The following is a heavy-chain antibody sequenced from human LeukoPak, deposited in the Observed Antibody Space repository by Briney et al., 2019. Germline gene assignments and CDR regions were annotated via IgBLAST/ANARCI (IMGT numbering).Heavy chain of an antibody. D-gene: IGHD5-12*01. CDR2: MNPNSGKS. CDR1: GYSFTTHD. J-gene: IGHJ5*01. V-gene: IGHV1-8*01. Sequence: GASVKVSCKASGYSFTTHDINWVRQSTGQGLEWMGWMNPNSGKSGYAQKFQGRVTMTRDTSISTVYMELSSPGSDDTAVYYCARESGLTDNWLDSWGQGTLVIVSS. CDR3: ARESGLTDNWLDS.